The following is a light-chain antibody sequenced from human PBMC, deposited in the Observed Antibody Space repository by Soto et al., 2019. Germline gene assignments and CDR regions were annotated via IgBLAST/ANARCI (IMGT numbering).Light chain of an antibody. Sequence: EIVLTKSPVTLSLSPGERATLSCRASQSVSNNYLAWYQQKPGQAPRLLIYGASNRATGIPDRFSGSGSGTDFTLTISRLEPEDFAVYYCQQYGSSGTFGRGTKVDIK. CDR3: QQYGSSGT. V-gene: IGKV3-20*01. CDR1: QSVSNNY. CDR2: GAS. J-gene: IGKJ4*02.